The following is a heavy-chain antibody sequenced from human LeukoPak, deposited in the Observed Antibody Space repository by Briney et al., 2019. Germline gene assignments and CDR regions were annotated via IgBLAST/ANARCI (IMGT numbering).Heavy chain of an antibody. J-gene: IGHJ3*02. CDR2: IRSSSSYI. Sequence: KPGGSLRLSCAASGFTFSSYSMNWVRQAPGKGLEWVSSIRSSSSYIYYADSVKGRFTISRDNAKNSLYLQMNSLRAEDTAVYYCARAYSSSWHDAFDIWGQGTMVTVSS. D-gene: IGHD6-13*01. CDR3: ARAYSSSWHDAFDI. V-gene: IGHV3-21*01. CDR1: GFTFSSYS.